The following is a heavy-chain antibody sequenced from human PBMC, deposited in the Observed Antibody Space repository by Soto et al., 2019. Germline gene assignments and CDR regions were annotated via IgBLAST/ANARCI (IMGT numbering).Heavy chain of an antibody. J-gene: IGHJ4*02. CDR3: ARSTYCSGGGCYSGLFDY. V-gene: IGHV3-21*01. D-gene: IGHD2-15*01. CDR2: ISSSSSYI. Sequence: GGSLRLSCAASGFTFSSYSMNWVRQAPGKGLEWVSSISSSSSYIYYADSVKGRFTISRDNAKNSLYLQMNSLRAEDTAVYYCARSTYCSGGGCYSGLFDYWGQGTLVTVSS. CDR1: GFTFSSYS.